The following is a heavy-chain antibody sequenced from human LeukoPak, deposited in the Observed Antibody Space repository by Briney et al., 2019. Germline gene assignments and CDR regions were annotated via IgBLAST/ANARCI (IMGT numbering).Heavy chain of an antibody. V-gene: IGHV3-53*01. Sequence: GGSLRLSCVASGFDVNDNFMIWVLQAPGQGLEWISIIYASGGAYHAESVKGRFSAFRDTSKNTIFLQMNNLRAGDTAMYYCVRRHDYWGQGTLVTVSS. J-gene: IGHJ4*02. CDR2: IYASGGA. CDR3: VRRHDY. CDR1: GFDVNDNF.